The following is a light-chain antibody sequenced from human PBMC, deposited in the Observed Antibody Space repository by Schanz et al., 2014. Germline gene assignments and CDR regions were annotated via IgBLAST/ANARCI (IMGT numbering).Light chain of an antibody. CDR2: GAY. Sequence: EIVMTQSPATLSVSPGERVTLSCRASQGVRTNLAWYQQRFGQPPRLLMYGAYSRATGIPDRFSGSGSGTDFTLTITRLEPEDFAVYYCQQYGSSPPKITFGQGTRMEIK. V-gene: IGKV3-20*01. CDR1: QGVRTN. J-gene: IGKJ5*01. CDR3: QQYGSSPPKIT.